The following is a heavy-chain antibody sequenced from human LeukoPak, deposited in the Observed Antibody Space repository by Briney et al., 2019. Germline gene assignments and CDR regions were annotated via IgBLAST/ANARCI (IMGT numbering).Heavy chain of an antibody. CDR2: ISAYNGNT. J-gene: IGHJ5*02. CDR1: GYTFTSYG. CDR3: ARASVDTAYNWFDP. D-gene: IGHD5-18*01. V-gene: IGHV1-18*01. Sequence: ASVKVSCKASGYTFTSYGISWVRQAPGQGLEWMGWISAYNGNTNYAQKLQGRVTMTTDTSTSTAYMELRSLRSDDTALYYCARASVDTAYNWFDPWGQGTLVTVSS.